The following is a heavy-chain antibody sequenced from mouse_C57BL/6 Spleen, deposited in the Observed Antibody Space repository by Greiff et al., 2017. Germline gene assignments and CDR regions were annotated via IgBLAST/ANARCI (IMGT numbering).Heavy chain of an antibody. D-gene: IGHD1-1*01. CDR3: ARAPYGSSYDY. J-gene: IGHJ2*01. Sequence: QVQLQQPGAELVKPGASVKLSCKASGYTFTSYWMHWVKQRPGQGLEWIGMIHPNSGSTNYNEKFKSKATLTVDKSSSTAYMQLSSLTAEDSAVYCCARAPYGSSYDYWGQGTTLTVSS. CDR2: IHPNSGST. CDR1: GYTFTSYW. V-gene: IGHV1-64*01.